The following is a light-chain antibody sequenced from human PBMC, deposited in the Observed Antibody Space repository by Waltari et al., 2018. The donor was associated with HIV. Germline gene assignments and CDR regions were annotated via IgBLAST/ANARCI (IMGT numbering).Light chain of an antibody. CDR2: EGS. V-gene: IGLV2-23*01. J-gene: IGLJ3*02. Sequence: QSALTQPAAVSGSPGQSNTISCTGTRSDVGSYNLVSWYQQHPGKAPKLMIYEGSKRPSGVSNRFSGSKSGNTASLTISGLQAEDEADYYCCSYAGSSTLVFGGGTKLTVL. CDR3: CSYAGSSTLV. CDR1: RSDVGSYNL.